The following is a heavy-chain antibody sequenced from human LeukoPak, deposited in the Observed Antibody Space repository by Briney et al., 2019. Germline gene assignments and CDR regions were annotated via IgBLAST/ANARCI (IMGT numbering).Heavy chain of an antibody. V-gene: IGHV1-2*02. CDR1: GYTFTGHY. J-gene: IGHJ4*02. CDR3: AKPYYYDSSGYPRD. Sequence: ASVKVSCKASGYTFTGHYMHWVRQAPGQGLEWMGWINPNSGVTNYAQKFQGRVTMTRDTSISTAYMGLSSLRSDDTAVYYCAKPYYYDSSGYPRDWGQGTLVTVSS. CDR2: INPNSGVT. D-gene: IGHD3-22*01.